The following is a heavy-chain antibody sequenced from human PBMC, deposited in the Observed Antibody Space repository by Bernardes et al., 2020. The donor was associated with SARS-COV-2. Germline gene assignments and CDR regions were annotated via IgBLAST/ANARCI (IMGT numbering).Heavy chain of an antibody. CDR3: AGLGSGNY. V-gene: IGHV3-7*02. CDR2: ISPDGSAK. J-gene: IGHJ4*02. D-gene: IGHD1-1*01. Sequence: GGSLRLSCAASGFAFSTFWMNWVRQTPGKGLEWVANISPDGSAKTYVDSVKGRFTVSRDNAKNSLSLQMNSLRPEDAAVYYCAGLGSGNYWGQGALVTVSS. CDR1: GFAFSTFW.